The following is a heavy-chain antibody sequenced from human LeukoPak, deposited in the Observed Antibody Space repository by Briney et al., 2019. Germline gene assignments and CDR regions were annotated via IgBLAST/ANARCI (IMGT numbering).Heavy chain of an antibody. CDR2: MSGTGYTV. Sequence: GGSLRLSCAASGFTFSDYYMSWIRQAPGKGLEWISYMSGTGYTVHYTDSVKGRFTISRDNGKNSLYLQMNSLRAEDTAVYYCVRTSSIWSDYWGQGTLVTVSS. CDR1: GFTFSDYY. D-gene: IGHD6-13*01. V-gene: IGHV3-11*01. CDR3: VRTSSIWSDY. J-gene: IGHJ4*02.